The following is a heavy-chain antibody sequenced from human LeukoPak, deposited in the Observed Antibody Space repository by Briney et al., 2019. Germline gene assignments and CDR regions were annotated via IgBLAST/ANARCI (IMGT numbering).Heavy chain of an antibody. CDR3: AKDSNYYDSSGYHA. CDR1: GLTFSTYA. J-gene: IGHJ5*02. CDR2: ISGSGGST. V-gene: IGHV3-23*01. D-gene: IGHD3-22*01. Sequence: GGSLRLSCAASGLTFSTYAMGWVRQAPGKGLEWVSAISGSGGSTYYADSVKGRFTISRDNSKNTLYLQMNSLRAEDTAVYYCAKDSNYYDSSGYHAWGQGTLVTVSS.